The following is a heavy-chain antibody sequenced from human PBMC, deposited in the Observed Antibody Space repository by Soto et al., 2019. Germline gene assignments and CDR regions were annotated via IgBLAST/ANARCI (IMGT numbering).Heavy chain of an antibody. V-gene: IGHV1-2*02. CDR1: GYTFTGYY. D-gene: IGHD1-7*01. CDR2: ISPQTGGT. Sequence: QVQLVQSGAELKKPGASVKVSCKGSGYTFTGYYIHWVRQTPGQGPEWMGEISPQTGGTKYAQKYQGRVTMTRDTSITTVYMELSNLSPDDTAVYYCGRGRSEELVIFYWGQGTLVTVSS. J-gene: IGHJ4*02. CDR3: GRGRSEELVIFY.